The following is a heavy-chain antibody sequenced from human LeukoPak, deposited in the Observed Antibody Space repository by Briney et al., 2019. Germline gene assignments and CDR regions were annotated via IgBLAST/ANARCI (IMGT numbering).Heavy chain of an antibody. D-gene: IGHD1-14*01. CDR3: ARSGQGAEPHYFDY. CDR2: IYTSGST. Sequence: NPSETLSLTCTVSGGSISSYYWGWIRQPAGQGLEWIGRIYTSGSTNYSPSLKSRVTMSVDTSKNQFSLKLSSVTAADTAVYYCARSGQGAEPHYFDYWGQGTLVTVSS. CDR1: GGSISSYY. V-gene: IGHV4-4*07. J-gene: IGHJ4*02.